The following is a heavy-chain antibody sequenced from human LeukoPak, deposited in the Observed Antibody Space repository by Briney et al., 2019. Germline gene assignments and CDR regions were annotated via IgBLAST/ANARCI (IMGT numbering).Heavy chain of an antibody. J-gene: IGHJ4*02. CDR2: ISSSSTNI. CDR3: ASGHRYGIAY. D-gene: IGHD5-18*01. Sequence: GGSLRLSCAASGFTLGTYSMNWVRQAPGKGLEWVSYISSSSTNIYYAGSVKGRFTISRDNAKNSLYLHMNSLRAEDTAVYYCASGHRYGIAYWGQGTLVTVSS. V-gene: IGHV3-48*01. CDR1: GFTLGTYS.